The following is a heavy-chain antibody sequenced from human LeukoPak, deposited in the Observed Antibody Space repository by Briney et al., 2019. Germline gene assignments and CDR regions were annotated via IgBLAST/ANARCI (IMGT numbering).Heavy chain of an antibody. D-gene: IGHD3-10*01. CDR1: GYTFTSYY. Sequence: GASVKVSCKASGYTFTSYYMHWVRQAPGQGLEWMGIINPSGGSTSYAQKFQGRVTMTRDMSTSTVYMELSSLRSEDTAVYYCARDPAYGSDNKLYYYGMDVWGQGTTVTVSS. CDR3: ARDPAYGSDNKLYYYGMDV. J-gene: IGHJ6*02. V-gene: IGHV1-46*01. CDR2: INPSGGST.